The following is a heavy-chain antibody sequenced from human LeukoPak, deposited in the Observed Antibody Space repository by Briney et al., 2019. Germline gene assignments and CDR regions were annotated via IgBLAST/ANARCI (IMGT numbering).Heavy chain of an antibody. J-gene: IGHJ2*01. D-gene: IGHD3-22*01. CDR2: IYHSGST. CDR3: ARVVVITTDWYFDL. CDR1: GGSISSGGYS. Sequence: SQTLSLTYAVSGGSISSGGYSWSWIRQPPGKGLEWIGYIYHSGSTYYNPSLKSRVTISVDRSKNQFSLKLSSVTAADTAVYYCARVVVITTDWYFDLWGRGTLVTVSS. V-gene: IGHV4-30-2*01.